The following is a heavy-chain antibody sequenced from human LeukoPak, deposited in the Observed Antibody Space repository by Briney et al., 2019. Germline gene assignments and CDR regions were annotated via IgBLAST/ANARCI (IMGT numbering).Heavy chain of an antibody. Sequence: GGSLRLSCAASGFTFSNYAMHWVRQAPGKGLEWVAVISYDGSNKYYADSVKGRFTISRDNSKNTLYLQMNSLRAEDTAVYYCASVYSPPWGQGTLVTVSS. CDR2: ISYDGSNK. J-gene: IGHJ5*02. CDR1: GFTFSNYA. D-gene: IGHD5-18*01. V-gene: IGHV3-30-3*01. CDR3: ASVYSPP.